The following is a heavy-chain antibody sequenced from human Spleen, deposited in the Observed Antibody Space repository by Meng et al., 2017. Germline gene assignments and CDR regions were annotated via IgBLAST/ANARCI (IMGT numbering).Heavy chain of an antibody. V-gene: IGHV4-30-4*01. CDR3: ASFDHIPRRNYFDY. CDR2: IHHSGSA. CDR1: GGSTSSGNYY. D-gene: IGHD2-21*01. Sequence: QVQLQESGPGLVEPSQTLSLTCTASGGSTSSGNYYWSWIRQPPGKGLEWIGYIHHSGSAYYNPSLKSRVSISVDTSKNQFSLNLNSMTAADTAVYYCASFDHIPRRNYFDYWGQGTLVTVSS. J-gene: IGHJ4*02.